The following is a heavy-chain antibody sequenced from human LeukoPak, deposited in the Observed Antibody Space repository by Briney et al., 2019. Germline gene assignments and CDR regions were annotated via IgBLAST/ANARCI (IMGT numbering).Heavy chain of an antibody. CDR3: ARDCEVGMIVNHAFDI. D-gene: IGHD3-16*01. V-gene: IGHV3-48*03. J-gene: IGHJ3*02. CDR2: ISSSGSTI. CDR1: GFTFSSYE. Sequence: GGSLRLSCAASGFTFSSYEMNWVRQAPGKGLEWVSYISSSGSTIYYADSVNGRFTISRDNAKNSLYRQMNRLRAEDTAVYYCARDCEVGMIVNHAFDIWGQGTMVTVSS.